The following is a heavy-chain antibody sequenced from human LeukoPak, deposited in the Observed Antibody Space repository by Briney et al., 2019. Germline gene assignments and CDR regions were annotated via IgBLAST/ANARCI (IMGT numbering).Heavy chain of an antibody. D-gene: IGHD5-18*01. V-gene: IGHV4-39*07. CDR1: GGSISSSTYY. J-gene: IGHJ4*02. CDR3: ARGRIQLWFDDD. CDR2: MYYSGST. Sequence: PSETLSLTCTVSGGSISSSTYYWGWIRQPPGMGLEWIGSMYYSGSTSYNPSLKSRVTISVDTSKNQLSLKVSSVTAADTAVYYCARGRIQLWFDDDWGQGTLVTVSS.